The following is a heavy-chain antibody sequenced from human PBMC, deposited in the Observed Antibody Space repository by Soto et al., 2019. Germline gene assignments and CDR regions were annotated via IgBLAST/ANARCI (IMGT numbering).Heavy chain of an antibody. CDR2: IYYSGST. CDR3: ARHNYGSGSTYFDY. Sequence: SETLSLTCTVSDGPISSSSYYWGWIRQPPGKGLEWIGYIYYSGSTNYNPSLKSRVTISVDTSKNQFPLKLNSMTAADTAVYYCARHNYGSGSTYFDYWGQGTLVTVSS. CDR1: DGPISSSSYY. V-gene: IGHV4-61*05. D-gene: IGHD3-10*01. J-gene: IGHJ4*02.